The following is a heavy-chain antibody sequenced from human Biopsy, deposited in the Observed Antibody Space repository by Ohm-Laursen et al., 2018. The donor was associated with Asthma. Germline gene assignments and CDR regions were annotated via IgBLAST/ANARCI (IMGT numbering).Heavy chain of an antibody. V-gene: IGHV1-3*01. D-gene: IGHD3-9*01. Sequence: ASVKPSCKASGYTFINYAIHWVRQAPGQRLEWMGWINAGNGNTKYSQKFQGRVTVTRDTSASTAYMDLSSLRSEDTAVYYCARTYYDFLTGQVNDVFAIWGQGTMVTVSS. CDR1: GYTFINYA. J-gene: IGHJ3*02. CDR3: ARTYYDFLTGQVNDVFAI. CDR2: INAGNGNT.